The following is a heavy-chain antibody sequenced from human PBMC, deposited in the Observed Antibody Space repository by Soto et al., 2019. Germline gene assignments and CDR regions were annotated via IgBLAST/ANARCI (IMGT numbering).Heavy chain of an antibody. V-gene: IGHV1-58*01. CDR1: GFTFTSSA. CDR3: AAGWLRFLERFRKPYYGMDV. D-gene: IGHD3-3*01. CDR2: IVVGSGNT. J-gene: IGHJ6*02. Sequence: SVKVSCKASGFTFTSSAVQWVRQARGQRLEWIGWIVVGSGNTNYAQKFQERVTITRDMSTSTAYMELSSLRSEDTAVYYCAAGWLRFLERFRKPYYGMDVWGQGTTVTVSS.